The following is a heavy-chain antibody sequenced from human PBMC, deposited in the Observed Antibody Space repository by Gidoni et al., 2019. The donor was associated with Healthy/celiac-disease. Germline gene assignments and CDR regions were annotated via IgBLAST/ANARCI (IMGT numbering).Heavy chain of an antibody. CDR3: ARQDSGYDYRYYYYGMDV. D-gene: IGHD5-12*01. J-gene: IGHJ6*02. V-gene: IGHV3-11*01. Sequence: VQLVESGGGVVKPGGSLRRSWAASGFTYSDYYMSWIRQAPGKGLEWFSYISSSGSTIYYADSVKGRFTISRDNAKNSLYLQINSLRAEDTAVYYCARQDSGYDYRYYYYGMDVWGQGTTVTVSS. CDR1: GFTYSDYY. CDR2: ISSSGSTI.